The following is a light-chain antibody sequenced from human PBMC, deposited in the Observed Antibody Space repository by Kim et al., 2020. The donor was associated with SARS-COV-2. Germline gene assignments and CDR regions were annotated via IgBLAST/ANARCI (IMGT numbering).Light chain of an antibody. Sequence: PGESATRSCWASHDVDISLAWYQQTPGQPPRLLIYDAAMRAAGIPDKFSGSGSGTDFTLTIGSLAPEDFAIYYCQQRGSWPPALTFGGGTKVDIK. CDR2: DAA. J-gene: IGKJ4*01. CDR3: QQRGSWPPALT. V-gene: IGKV3-11*01. CDR1: HDVDIS.